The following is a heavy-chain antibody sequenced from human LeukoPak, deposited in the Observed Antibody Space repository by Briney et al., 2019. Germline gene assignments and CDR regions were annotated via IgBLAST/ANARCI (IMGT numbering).Heavy chain of an antibody. Sequence: GGSLRLSCAASGFTFSSYAMSWVRQAPGKGLEWVSAISGSGGSTCYADSVKGRFTISRDNSKNTLYLQMNSLRAEDTAVYYCAKTEGMVRSWDYWGQGTLVTVSS. CDR1: GFTFSSYA. CDR3: AKTEGMVRSWDY. J-gene: IGHJ4*02. V-gene: IGHV3-23*01. D-gene: IGHD3-10*01. CDR2: ISGSGGST.